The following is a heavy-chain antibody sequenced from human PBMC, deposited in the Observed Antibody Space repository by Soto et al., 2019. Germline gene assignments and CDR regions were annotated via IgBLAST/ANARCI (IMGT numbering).Heavy chain of an antibody. V-gene: IGHV3-33*01. J-gene: IGHJ6*02. CDR3: ARHLLEGPPSPHIERVA. CDR1: GFTFSTYG. D-gene: IGHD3-3*01. CDR2: IWYDGSNK. Sequence: GGSLRLSCAASGFTFSTYGMHWVRQAPGKGLEWVAVIWYDGSNKYYADSVTGRFTISRDNSKNTLYLQMNSLRAEDTAVYYCARHLLEGPPSPHIERVAWGQGPTVTV.